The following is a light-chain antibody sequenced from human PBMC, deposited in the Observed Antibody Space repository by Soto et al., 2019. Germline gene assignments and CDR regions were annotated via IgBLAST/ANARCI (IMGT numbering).Light chain of an antibody. Sequence: QSVLTQPASVSGSPGQSITISCTGTSSVVGSYSLLSWYQHHPGKAPKLIIYEDIKGPSGVSNRFSGSKSGNTASLRISGLQAEDEADYYCYTYAGVSTYLFGTGTKVTV. V-gene: IGLV2-23*01. CDR1: SSVVGSYSL. CDR2: EDI. J-gene: IGLJ1*01. CDR3: YTYAGVSTYL.